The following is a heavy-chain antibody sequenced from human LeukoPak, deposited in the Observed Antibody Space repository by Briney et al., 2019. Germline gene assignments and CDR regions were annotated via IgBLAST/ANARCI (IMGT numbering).Heavy chain of an antibody. CDR1: GYTFTGYH. D-gene: IGHD6-19*01. J-gene: IGHJ6*03. Sequence: ASVKVSCKASGYTFTGYHIHWVRQAPGQGLEWMGCIKPNSGGTSYAQKFQGRVTMTRDTSMGTAYMELSRLRSDDTAVYFCARDKLRGPPGAGMRVDSYNNFYMAVWAKGPPVPVS. V-gene: IGHV1-2*02. CDR3: ARDKLRGPPGAGMRVDSYNNFYMAV. CDR2: IKPNSGGT.